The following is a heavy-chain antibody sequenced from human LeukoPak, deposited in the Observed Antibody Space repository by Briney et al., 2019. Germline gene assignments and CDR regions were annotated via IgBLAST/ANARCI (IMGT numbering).Heavy chain of an antibody. Sequence: SETLSLTCTVSGGSISSSSYYWGWIRQPPGKGLEWIGSIYYSGSTYYNPSLKSQVTISADTSKNQFSLKLSSVTAADTAVYYCASFRRYYYDSSGFIPTWGQGTLVTVSS. D-gene: IGHD3-22*01. CDR1: GGSISSSSYY. CDR3: ASFRRYYYDSSGFIPT. CDR2: IYYSGST. V-gene: IGHV4-39*01. J-gene: IGHJ4*02.